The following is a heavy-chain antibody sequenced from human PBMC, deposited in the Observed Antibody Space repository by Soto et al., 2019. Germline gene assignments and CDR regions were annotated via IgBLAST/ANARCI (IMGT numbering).Heavy chain of an antibody. CDR3: ARYPIRYCSSTSCYNGLGY. CDR2: INGGNGNT. CDR1: GYTFTSYA. V-gene: IGHV1-3*01. Sequence: QVQLVQSGAEVKKPGASVKVSCKASGYTFTSYAMHWVRQAPGQMLEWMGWINGGNGNTKYSKKFQGRVSITRDTSARTAYMELSSLRYEDTAVYYCARYPIRYCSSTSCYNGLGYWGQGTLVTVSS. J-gene: IGHJ4*02. D-gene: IGHD2-2*02.